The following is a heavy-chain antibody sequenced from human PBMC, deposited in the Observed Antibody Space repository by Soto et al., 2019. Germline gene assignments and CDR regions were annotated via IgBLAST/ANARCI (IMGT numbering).Heavy chain of an antibody. CDR2: VNNQGSDT. CDR3: ARDGCSSTSCYGASFDQ. V-gene: IGHV3-74*01. Sequence: GGSLRLSCAASGFNFNDYWMHWVRQVPGKELVWVSRVNNQGSDTTYTDSVKGRFTISRDNAKNTLYLQMNSLRVEDSAVYYCARDGCSSTSCYGASFDQWGQGTLVTVYS. D-gene: IGHD2-2*01. CDR1: GFNFNDYW. J-gene: IGHJ4*02.